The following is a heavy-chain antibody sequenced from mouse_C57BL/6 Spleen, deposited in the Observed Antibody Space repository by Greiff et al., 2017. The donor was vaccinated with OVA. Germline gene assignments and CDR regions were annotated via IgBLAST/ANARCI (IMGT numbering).Heavy chain of an antibody. CDR3: ASGGVAWFAY. CDR2: INPNNGGT. CDR1: GYTFTDYY. J-gene: IGHJ3*01. Sequence: VQLQQSGPELVKPGASVKISCKASGYTFTDYYMNWVKQSHGKSLEWIGDINPNNGGTSYNQKFKGKATLTVDKSSSTAYMELRSLTSEDSAVYYCASGGVAWFAYWGQGTLVTVSA. V-gene: IGHV1-26*01.